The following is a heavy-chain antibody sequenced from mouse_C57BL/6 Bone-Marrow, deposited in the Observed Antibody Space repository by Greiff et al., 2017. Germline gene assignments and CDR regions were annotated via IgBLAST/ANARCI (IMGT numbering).Heavy chain of an antibody. D-gene: IGHD1-1*01. Sequence: QVHVKQSGAELVRPGSSVKLSCKASGYTFTSYWMHWVKQRPIQGLEWIGNIDPSDSETHYNQKFKDKATLTVDKSSSTAYRQLSSLTSEDSAVYYCARDFYYYGTWYFDVWGTGTTVTVSS. CDR3: ARDFYYYGTWYFDV. CDR2: IDPSDSET. J-gene: IGHJ1*03. CDR1: GYTFTSYW. V-gene: IGHV1-52*01.